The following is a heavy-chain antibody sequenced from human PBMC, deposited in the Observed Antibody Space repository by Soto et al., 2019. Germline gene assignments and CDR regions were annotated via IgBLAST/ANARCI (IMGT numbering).Heavy chain of an antibody. Sequence: SETLSLTCTVSVGSISIGDYCWSWIRQPPGKGLEWIGYIYYSGSTYYNPSLKSRVTISVDTSKNQFSLKLSSVTAADTAVYYCAALKYGDFDYWGQGTMVTVSS. V-gene: IGHV4-30-4*01. J-gene: IGHJ4*02. D-gene: IGHD4-17*01. CDR3: AALKYGDFDY. CDR2: IYYSGST. CDR1: VGSISIGDYC.